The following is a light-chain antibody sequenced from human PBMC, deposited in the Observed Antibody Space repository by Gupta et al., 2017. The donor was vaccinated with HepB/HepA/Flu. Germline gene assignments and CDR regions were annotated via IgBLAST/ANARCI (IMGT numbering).Light chain of an antibody. V-gene: IGLV3-9*01. J-gene: IGLJ1*01. CDR3: QVWDSSTAV. CDR2: RDG. Sequence: SYELTQPHSISVALGQTARIICGGNKIGNKNVHWYQQKPGQAPILIIYRDGNRPSGIPERYSGSNSGNTATLTISSAQAGDEADFYCQVWDSSTAVFGTGTKVTV. CDR1: KIGNKN.